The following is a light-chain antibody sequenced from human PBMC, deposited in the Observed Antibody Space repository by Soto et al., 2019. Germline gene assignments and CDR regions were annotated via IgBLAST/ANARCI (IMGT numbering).Light chain of an antibody. CDR1: QTIRTY. Sequence: DIQMTQSPSSLSASVGDRVTITCRSSQTIRTYLNWYQQKPGKAPKLLIYAASSLQSGVPPRFSGIGSGTDFTLTITTLQPEDFATYYCQQSYSAPPTFGQGTKV. CDR3: QQSYSAPPT. J-gene: IGKJ2*01. V-gene: IGKV1-39*01. CDR2: AAS.